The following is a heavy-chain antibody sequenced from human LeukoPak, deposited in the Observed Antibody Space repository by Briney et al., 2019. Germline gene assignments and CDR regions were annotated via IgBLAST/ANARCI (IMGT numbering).Heavy chain of an antibody. Sequence: TSQTLSLTCAVSGGSISSGGYCWGWTRQPPGKGLEWIGYIYHSGSNYYNPSLKSRVTISVDRSKNQFSLKLSSVTAADTAVYYCAGGGYRGYELFDYWGQGTLVTVSS. V-gene: IGHV4-30-2*01. D-gene: IGHD5-12*01. CDR2: IYHSGSN. J-gene: IGHJ4*02. CDR1: GGSISSGGYC. CDR3: AGGGYRGYELFDY.